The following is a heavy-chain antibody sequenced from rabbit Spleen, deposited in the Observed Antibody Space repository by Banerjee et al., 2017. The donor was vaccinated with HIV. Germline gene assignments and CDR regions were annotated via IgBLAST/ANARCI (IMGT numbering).Heavy chain of an antibody. CDR2: IYAGSSAKT. CDR3: ARFRVAGWNWDAFNL. Sequence: QSLEESGGDLVKPGASLTLTCTASGFDFSSSYWICWVRQAPGKGLEWIGCIYAGSSAKTYYASWAKGRFTISNTSSTTVALQMTSLTAADTATYFCARFRVAGWNWDAFNLWGQGTLVTVS. D-gene: IGHD4-2*01. V-gene: IGHV1S40*01. J-gene: IGHJ4*01. CDR1: GFDFSSSYW.